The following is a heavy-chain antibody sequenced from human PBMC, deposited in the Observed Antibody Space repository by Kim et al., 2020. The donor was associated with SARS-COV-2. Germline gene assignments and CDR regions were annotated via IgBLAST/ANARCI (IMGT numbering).Heavy chain of an antibody. CDR2: IIPIFGTA. CDR3: TSRSGRYFDWFEGPDYDYYGMDV. V-gene: IGHV1-69*13. CDR1: GGTFSSYA. Sequence: SVKVSCKASGGTFSSYAISWVRQAPGQGLEWMGGIIPIFGTANYAQKFQGRAPITADETTSTAYMELSSLRSEDTAVYYCTSRSGRYFDWFEGPDYDYYGMDVWGQATTVTVSS. D-gene: IGHD3-9*01. J-gene: IGHJ6*02.